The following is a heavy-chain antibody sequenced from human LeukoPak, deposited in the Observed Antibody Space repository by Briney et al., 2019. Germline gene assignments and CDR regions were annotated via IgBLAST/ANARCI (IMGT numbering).Heavy chain of an antibody. CDR2: IYYSGST. CDR1: GGSISSYY. CDR3: ARASDYGDHDY. J-gene: IGHJ4*02. D-gene: IGHD4-17*01. V-gene: IGHV4-59*12. Sequence: SETLSLTCTVSGGSISSYYWSWIRQPPGKGLEWIGYIYYSGSTNYNPSLKSRVTMSVDTSKNQFSLKLSSVTAADTAVYYCARASDYGDHDYWGQGTLVTVSS.